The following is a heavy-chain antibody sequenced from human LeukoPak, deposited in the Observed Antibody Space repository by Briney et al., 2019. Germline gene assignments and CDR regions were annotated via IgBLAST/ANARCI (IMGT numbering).Heavy chain of an antibody. CDR2: ISYDGSNK. D-gene: IGHD6-13*01. V-gene: IGHV3-30*04. J-gene: IGHJ3*01. CDR1: GFTFSSYA. Sequence: GGSLRLSCAASGFTFSSYAMHWVRQAPGKGLEWVAVISYDGSNKYYADSVKGRFTISRDNFKNTLYLQMNSLRAEDTSVYYCARARIAAAGTGAFDVWGQGTMVTVSS. CDR3: ARARIAAAGTGAFDV.